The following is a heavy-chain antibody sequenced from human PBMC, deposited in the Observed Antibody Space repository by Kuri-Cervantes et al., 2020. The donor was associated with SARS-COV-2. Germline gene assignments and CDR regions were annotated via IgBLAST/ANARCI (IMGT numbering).Heavy chain of an antibody. D-gene: IGHD6-6*01. CDR3: TTDRAITVRPLFDS. Sequence: GGSLRLSCAASGFTFSSYAMSWVRQAPGRGLEWVGRLKSKGDGGTPDYAAPVKGRFTISGDESKNTLNLQMNSLKTEDTALYYCTTDRAITVRPLFDSWGQGTWSPSPQ. J-gene: IGHJ4*02. CDR2: LKSKGDGGTP. CDR1: GFTFSSYA. V-gene: IGHV3-15*01.